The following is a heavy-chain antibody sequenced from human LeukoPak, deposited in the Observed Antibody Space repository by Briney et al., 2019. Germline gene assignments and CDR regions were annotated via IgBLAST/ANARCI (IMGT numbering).Heavy chain of an antibody. CDR3: ASRGIAADGGY. CDR1: GLTFTSYW. D-gene: IGHD6-13*01. Sequence: GGSLRLSCAASGLTFTSYWMSWVRQAPGKGLEWVANIKQDGSEKYYVDSVKGRFTISRDNAKNSLYLQMNSLRAEDTAVYYCASRGIAADGGYWGQGTLVTVSS. CDR2: IKQDGSEK. J-gene: IGHJ4*02. V-gene: IGHV3-7*01.